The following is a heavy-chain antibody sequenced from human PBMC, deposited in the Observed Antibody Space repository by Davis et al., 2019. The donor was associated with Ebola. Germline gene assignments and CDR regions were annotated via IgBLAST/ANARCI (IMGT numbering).Heavy chain of an antibody. CDR3: ASLRRTITGMDDGFDI. D-gene: IGHD2-8*02. CDR1: GYSFADQW. Sequence: KVSCKGSGYSFADQWIGWVRQMPGKGLEWMGIIFPRDSDTRYSPSFRGQVTISADKSMKTAFLQWSSLKASDSGMYYCASLRRTITGMDDGFDIWGQGTMVTVSS. J-gene: IGHJ3*02. V-gene: IGHV5-51*01. CDR2: IFPRDSDT.